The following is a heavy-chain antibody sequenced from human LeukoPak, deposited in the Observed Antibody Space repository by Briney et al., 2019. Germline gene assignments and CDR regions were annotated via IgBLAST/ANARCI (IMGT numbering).Heavy chain of an antibody. Sequence: PSETLSLTCTVSGGSVSSGSYYWSWIRQPPGKGLEWIAEINHGGSTNHNPSLKNRVTISVDKSKNQFSLKLNSVTAADTAVYYCARSFDYYSSGYYPYYFDYWGQGTLVTVSS. J-gene: IGHJ4*02. D-gene: IGHD3-22*01. CDR2: INHGGST. CDR1: GGSVSSGSYY. CDR3: ARSFDYYSSGYYPYYFDY. V-gene: IGHV4-39*07.